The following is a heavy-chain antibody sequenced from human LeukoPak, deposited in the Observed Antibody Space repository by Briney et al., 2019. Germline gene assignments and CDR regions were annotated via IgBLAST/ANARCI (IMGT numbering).Heavy chain of an antibody. CDR2: INSDGSST. Sequence: GGSLRLSCAASGFTFSSYWMHWARQAPGKGLVWVSRINSDGSSTSYADSVKGRFTISRDNAKNTLYLQMNSLRAEDTAVYYCARVVSGFNWFDPWGEGTLVSVSS. CDR3: ARVVSGFNWFDP. CDR1: GFTFSSYW. V-gene: IGHV3-74*01. D-gene: IGHD6-25*01. J-gene: IGHJ5*02.